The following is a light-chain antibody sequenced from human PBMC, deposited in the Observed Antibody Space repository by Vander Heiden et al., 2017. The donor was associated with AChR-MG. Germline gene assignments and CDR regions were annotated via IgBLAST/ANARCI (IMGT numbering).Light chain of an antibody. CDR3: QQYNNWPRT. CDR1: QSISNN. Sequence: EIVMTQSPATLSVSPGERATLSCRVSQSISNNLIWYQQKPGQAPRLLIYAVSTRATGIPARFSGSGSGTEFTLTISSLQSEDFAVYYCQQYNNWPRTFGGGTKVEIK. J-gene: IGKJ4*01. CDR2: AVS. V-gene: IGKV3-15*01.